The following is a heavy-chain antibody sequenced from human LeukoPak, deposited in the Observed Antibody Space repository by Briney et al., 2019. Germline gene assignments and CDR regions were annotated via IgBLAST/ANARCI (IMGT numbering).Heavy chain of an antibody. CDR2: IIPIFGTA. D-gene: IGHD3-10*01. CDR1: GGTFRSYA. CDR3: AREITMVRGKSDYYYYYGMDV. Sequence: SVKVSCKASGGTFRSYAISWVRQAPGQGLEWMGGIIPIFGTANYAQKFQGRVTITADESTSTAYMELSSLRSEDTAVYYCAREITMVRGKSDYYYYYGMDVWGKGTTVTVSS. J-gene: IGHJ6*04. V-gene: IGHV1-69*13.